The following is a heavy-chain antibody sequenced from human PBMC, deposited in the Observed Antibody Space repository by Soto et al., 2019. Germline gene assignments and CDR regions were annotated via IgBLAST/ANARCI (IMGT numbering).Heavy chain of an antibody. CDR1: GGSISSGGYY. D-gene: IGHD6-13*01. J-gene: IGHJ6*03. CDR3: ARAARSSSAWYYYMDV. CDR2: IYYSGST. V-gene: IGHV4-31*03. Sequence: SETLSLTCTVSGGSISSGGYYWSWIRQHPGKGLEWIGYIYYSGSTYYNPSLKSRVTISVDTSKNQFSLKLSSVTAADTAVYYCARAARSSSAWYYYMDVWGKGTTVTVSS.